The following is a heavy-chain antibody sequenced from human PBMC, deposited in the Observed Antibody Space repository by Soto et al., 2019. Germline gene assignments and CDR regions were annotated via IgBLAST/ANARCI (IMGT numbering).Heavy chain of an antibody. J-gene: IGHJ4*02. Sequence: EVQLVESGGSVVRPGGSLTPSCAASGFTFDDYAMSWVRQVPGKGLEWVAGVNWNGGITTYADSVKGRFIISRDNAKNSLSLQMNSLAGEDTALYYCARAQWAAYYFDYWGQGALVTVSS. CDR3: ARAQWAAYYFDY. D-gene: IGHD1-26*01. V-gene: IGHV3-20*04. CDR1: GFTFDDYA. CDR2: VNWNGGIT.